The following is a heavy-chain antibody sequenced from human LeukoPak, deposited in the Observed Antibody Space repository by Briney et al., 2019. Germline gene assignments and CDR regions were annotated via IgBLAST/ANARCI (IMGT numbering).Heavy chain of an antibody. V-gene: IGHV3-48*03. Sequence: PGGSLGLSCAASGFTFSSYEMNWVRQAPGKGLEWVSYISSSGSTIYYADSVKGRFTISRDNAKNSLYLQMNSLRAEDTAVYYCAIGYYDSSGYYIPFDYWGQGTLVTVSS. D-gene: IGHD3-22*01. CDR2: ISSSGSTI. CDR1: GFTFSSYE. CDR3: AIGYYDSSGYYIPFDY. J-gene: IGHJ4*02.